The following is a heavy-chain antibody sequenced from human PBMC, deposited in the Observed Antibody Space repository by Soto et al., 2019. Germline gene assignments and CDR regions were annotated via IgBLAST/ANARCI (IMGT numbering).Heavy chain of an antibody. Sequence: EVQLVESGGGLVKPGGSLTISCVASGFSVKDAYMAWVRQTPGKGLEWVGHVKNKADGGTTDVAAPVNGRFTISRDESKHTLYLHMHTLKPGDTAGYYFVKEFWYYFEYWGQGALLTVSS. CDR1: GFSVKDAY. CDR2: VKNKADGGTT. J-gene: IGHJ4*02. V-gene: IGHV3-15*01. CDR3: VKEFWYYFEY. D-gene: IGHD6-13*01.